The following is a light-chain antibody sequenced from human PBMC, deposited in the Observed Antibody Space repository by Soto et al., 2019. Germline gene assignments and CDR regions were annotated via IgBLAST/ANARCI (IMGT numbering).Light chain of an antibody. V-gene: IGKV1-5*03. J-gene: IGKJ2*01. CDR1: QSITGW. Sequence: DIPMTQSPSTLSAYVGDRVTITCRASQSITGWLAWYQQKPGKAPKLLIYKASSLESGVPSRFSGSGSGTEFTLTITSLQPDDFATYYCQQYTSYSYTFGQGTKLEI. CDR2: KAS. CDR3: QQYTSYSYT.